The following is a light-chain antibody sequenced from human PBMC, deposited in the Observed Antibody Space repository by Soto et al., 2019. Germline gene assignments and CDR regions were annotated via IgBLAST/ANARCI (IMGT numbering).Light chain of an antibody. CDR2: DAS. CDR1: QSISSW. Sequence: IQMTQSPSTRSSSVGDRVTITCRASQSISSWLAWYQQKPGKAPKLLIYDASSLESGVPSRFSGSGSGTECTITISSLKQDDGSTYYCQQYNSYSPTFGQGTKVDIK. V-gene: IGKV1-5*01. CDR3: QQYNSYSPT. J-gene: IGKJ1*01.